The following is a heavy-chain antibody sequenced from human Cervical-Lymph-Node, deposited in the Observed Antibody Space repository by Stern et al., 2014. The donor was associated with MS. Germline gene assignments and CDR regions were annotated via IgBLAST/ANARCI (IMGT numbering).Heavy chain of an antibody. CDR2: ISYDGSKK. CDR1: GFTFNIYG. V-gene: IGHV3-30*18. D-gene: IGHD6-13*01. J-gene: IGHJ4*02. CDR3: AKDGGRSSDY. Sequence: VQLVESGGGVVQPGRSLRLSCAASGFTFNIYGMHWVRPAPGKGLEWVAVISYDGSKKDYADSVKGRFTISRDNSKNTLYLQMNSLRVEDTAVYYCAKDGGRSSDYWGQGTLVTVSS.